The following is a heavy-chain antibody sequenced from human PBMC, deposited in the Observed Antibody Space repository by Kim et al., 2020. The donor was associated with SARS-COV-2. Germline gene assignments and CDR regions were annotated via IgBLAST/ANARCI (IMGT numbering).Heavy chain of an antibody. D-gene: IGHD5-18*01. Sequence: KYYVDSVKGRFTLSRDNAKNSLYLQMNSLRAEDTAVYYCARSGYTYGFDYWGQGTLVTVSS. CDR3: ARSGYTYGFDY. J-gene: IGHJ4*02. V-gene: IGHV3-7*01. CDR2: K.